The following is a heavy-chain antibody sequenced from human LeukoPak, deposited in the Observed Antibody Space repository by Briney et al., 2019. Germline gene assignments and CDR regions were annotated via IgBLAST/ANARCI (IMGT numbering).Heavy chain of an antibody. CDR2: IYTSGST. J-gene: IGHJ1*01. CDR3: ARGGVVTQPGYFQH. Sequence: PSETLSLTCTVSGVSISSYYWNWIWQPAGKGLEWIGRIYTSGSTNFNPSLKSRVTMSVDTSKNQFSLKLSSVTAADTAVYYCARGGVVTQPGYFQHWGQGTLVTVSS. D-gene: IGHD3-3*01. V-gene: IGHV4-4*07. CDR1: GVSISSYY.